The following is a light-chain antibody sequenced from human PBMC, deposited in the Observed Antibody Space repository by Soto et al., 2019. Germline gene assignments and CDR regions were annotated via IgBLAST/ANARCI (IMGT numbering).Light chain of an antibody. Sequence: ELVLKQSPGTLSLSPGERATLSCRASQSVSSNYLAWYQQKPGQAPRLLIYGAAIRATGIPDRFSGSGSGTDFTLTISRVEPEDFAVYYCQQYGSSPTFGQGTKVDIK. CDR2: GAA. V-gene: IGKV3-20*01. CDR3: QQYGSSPT. J-gene: IGKJ1*01. CDR1: QSVSSNY.